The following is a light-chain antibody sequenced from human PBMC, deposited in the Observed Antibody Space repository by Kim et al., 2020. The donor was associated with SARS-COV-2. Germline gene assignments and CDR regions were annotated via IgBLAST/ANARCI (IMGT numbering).Light chain of an antibody. J-gene: IGKJ2*01. Sequence: SASVGDRVTSTCRASQSISSWLAWYQQIPGKAPKLLIYKASSLESGVPSRFSGSGSGTEFTLTISSLQPDDFATYYCQQYNSYPNTFGQGTKLEI. CDR1: QSISSW. CDR2: KAS. V-gene: IGKV1-5*03. CDR3: QQYNSYPNT.